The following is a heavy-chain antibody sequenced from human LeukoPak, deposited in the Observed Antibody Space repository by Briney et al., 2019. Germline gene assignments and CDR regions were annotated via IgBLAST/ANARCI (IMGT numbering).Heavy chain of an antibody. J-gene: IGHJ4*02. Sequence: GGSLRLSCAASGFTFSNAWMSWVRQAPGKGLEWVGRIKSKTDGGTTDYAAPVKGRFTISRDDSKNTLYLQMNSLKTEDTAVYYCTTSFSDWYYFDYWGQGTLVTVSS. V-gene: IGHV3-15*01. CDR1: GFTFSNAW. D-gene: IGHD2-21*01. CDR2: IKSKTDGGTT. CDR3: TTSFSDWYYFDY.